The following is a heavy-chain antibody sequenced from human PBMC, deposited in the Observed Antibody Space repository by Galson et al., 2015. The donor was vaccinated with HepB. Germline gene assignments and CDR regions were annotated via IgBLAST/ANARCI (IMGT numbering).Heavy chain of an antibody. V-gene: IGHV3-21*01. D-gene: IGHD3-10*01. J-gene: IGHJ6*03. Sequence: SLRLSCAASGFTFSSYSMNWVGQAPGKGLEGVSSTSSSSSYIYYADSVKGRFTISRDNAKNSLYLQMNSLRAEDTAVYYCARFLGFGELLYGPHFRPTSYYYYMDVWGKGTTVTVSS. CDR1: GFTFSSYS. CDR2: TSSSSSYI. CDR3: ARFLGFGELLYGPHFRPTSYYYYMDV.